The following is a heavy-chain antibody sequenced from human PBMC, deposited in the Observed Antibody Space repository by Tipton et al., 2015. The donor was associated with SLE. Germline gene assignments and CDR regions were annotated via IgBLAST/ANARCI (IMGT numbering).Heavy chain of an antibody. CDR1: GFTFRSWA. Sequence: SLRLSCAASGFTFRSWAMHWVRQAPGKGLEWLAGILFDGSNKYYADSVKGRITISRDNSKNTTYVEINSLRGEDTAVYYCARGTAPQWLSPYYFDSWGQGTLVTVSS. CDR2: ILFDGSNK. V-gene: IGHV3-30-3*01. D-gene: IGHD6-19*01. CDR3: ARGTAPQWLSPYYFDS. J-gene: IGHJ4*02.